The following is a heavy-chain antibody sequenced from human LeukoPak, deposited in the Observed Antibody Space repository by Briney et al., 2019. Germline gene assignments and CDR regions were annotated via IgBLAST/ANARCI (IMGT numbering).Heavy chain of an antibody. CDR3: ARGPNSNWSGLDF. D-gene: IGHD6-6*01. V-gene: IGHV3-74*01. CDR2: ISPTGSTT. CDR1: GFTFSSYW. J-gene: IGHJ4*02. Sequence: GGSLRLSCAASGFTFSSYWMHWVRQAPGKGLVWVSRISPTGSTTSYADSVKGRFTVSRDNAKNTLYLQVNNLRAEDTAVYYCARGPNSNWSGLDFWGQGTLLTVSS.